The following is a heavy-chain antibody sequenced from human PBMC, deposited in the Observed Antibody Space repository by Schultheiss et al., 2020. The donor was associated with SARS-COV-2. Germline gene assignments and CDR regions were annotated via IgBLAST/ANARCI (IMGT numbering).Heavy chain of an antibody. CDR3: ARRSTRGLDV. D-gene: IGHD1-26*01. CDR2: IYYSGST. J-gene: IGHJ6*02. V-gene: IGHV4-59*01. CDR1: GASISSDY. Sequence: SQTLSLTCTVSGASISSDYWSWIRQPPGKGLEWIGYIYYSGSTNYNPSLKSRVTISVDTSKNQFSLKLSSVTAADTAVYYCARRSTRGLDVWGQGTTVTVSS.